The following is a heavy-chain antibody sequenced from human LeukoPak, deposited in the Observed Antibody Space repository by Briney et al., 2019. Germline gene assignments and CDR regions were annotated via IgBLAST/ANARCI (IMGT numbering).Heavy chain of an antibody. CDR3: ARQTGVTGTLDAFDV. J-gene: IGHJ3*01. Sequence: ETLSLTCTVSGGSISGTYWNWIRQSPGKGLEWIGYISNSGNTNYNPSLKSRVTMSVDTSTNQLSLKLSSVTAADTAVYHCARQTGVTGTLDAFDVWGQGTMVTVSP. CDR1: GGSISGTY. CDR2: ISNSGNT. D-gene: IGHD1-20*01. V-gene: IGHV4-59*08.